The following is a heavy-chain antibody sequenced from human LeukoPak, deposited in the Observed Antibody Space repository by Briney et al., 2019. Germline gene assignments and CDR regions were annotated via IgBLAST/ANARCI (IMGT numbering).Heavy chain of an antibody. CDR3: ARWYGPGPRDY. CDR2: INKSGRP. Sequence: SETLSLTCAVYGGSLSGYYWTWIRQPPGGGLEWIGEINKSGRPTYKPSPRSRVPISVHSSKNQFSLQGSSVTAADTAVYYCARWYGPGPRDYWGQGTLVTVSS. V-gene: IGHV4-34*01. CDR1: GGSLSGYY. J-gene: IGHJ4*02. D-gene: IGHD3-10*01.